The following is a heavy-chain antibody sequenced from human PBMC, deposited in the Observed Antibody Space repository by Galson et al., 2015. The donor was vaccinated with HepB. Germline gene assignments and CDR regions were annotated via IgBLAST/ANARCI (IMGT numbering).Heavy chain of an antibody. V-gene: IGHV3-73*01. CDR1: GFTLSDSA. D-gene: IGHD2-15*01. CDR2: IRNNATNYAT. J-gene: IGHJ4*02. Sequence: SLRLSCAASGFTLSDSAMHWVRQASGKGLEWVGHIRNNATNYATTYAASVKGRFTISRDDSKNTAYLQMNSLKTEDTAVYYCTRRYCSGGRCYSDYWGQGTLVTVSS. CDR3: TRRYCSGGRCYSDY.